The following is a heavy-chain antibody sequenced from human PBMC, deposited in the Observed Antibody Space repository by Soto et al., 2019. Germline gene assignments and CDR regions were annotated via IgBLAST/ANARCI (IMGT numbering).Heavy chain of an antibody. J-gene: IGHJ6*02. CDR3: ARGVGQQQTPYYYYNGMNV. D-gene: IGHD6-13*01. CDR1: GGSISIYY. V-gene: IGHV4-59*01. Sequence: QVQLQESGPGLVQPSETLSLTCSVSGGSISIYYWTWIRQPPGKGLEWLGYISYRGTTNYNPSLNSRATISIDTSKNQFSLRLTSVTTADTAVYYCARGVGQQQTPYYYYNGMNVWGQGTTVTVSS. CDR2: ISYRGTT.